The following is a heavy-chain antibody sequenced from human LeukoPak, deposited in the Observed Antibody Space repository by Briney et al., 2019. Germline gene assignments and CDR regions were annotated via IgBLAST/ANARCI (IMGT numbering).Heavy chain of an antibody. Sequence: ASVKVSCKASGGTFSSYAISWVRQAPGQGLEWMGWINPNSGGTNYAQKFQGRVTMTRDTSISTAYMELSRLRSDDTAVYYCARASNGYNFDYWGQGTLVTVSS. D-gene: IGHD6-13*01. J-gene: IGHJ4*02. CDR1: GGTFSSYA. CDR2: INPNSGGT. CDR3: ARASNGYNFDY. V-gene: IGHV1-2*02.